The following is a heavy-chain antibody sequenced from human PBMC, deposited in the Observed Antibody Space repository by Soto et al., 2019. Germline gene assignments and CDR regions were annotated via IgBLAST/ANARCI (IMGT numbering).Heavy chain of an antibody. CDR1: GFSLSNARMG. CDR3: ARIQSEPSAYYYYGMDV. Sequence: ESGPTLVNPTETLTLTCTVSGFSLSNARMGVSWIRQPPGKALEWLAHIFSNDEKSYSTSLKSRLTISKDTSKSQVVLTMTNMDPVDTATYYCARIQSEPSAYYYYGMDVWGQGTTVTVSS. D-gene: IGHD6-6*01. J-gene: IGHJ6*02. CDR2: IFSNDEK. V-gene: IGHV2-26*01.